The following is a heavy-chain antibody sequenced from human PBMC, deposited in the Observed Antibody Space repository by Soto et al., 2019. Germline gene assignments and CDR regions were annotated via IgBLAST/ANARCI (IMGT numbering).Heavy chain of an antibody. CDR3: VRDPQRNDY. D-gene: IGHD2-2*01. J-gene: IGHJ4*02. CDR2: ISASNGNR. Sequence: QVQLVQSGAEVKKPGASVKVSCKASGYDFSSYGISWVRQAPGQGLEWMGWISASNGNRDYAQQFQGRVTMTSDTSRTTAYMELRRLRSDDTDVYYCVRDPQRNDYWGQGTLVNVSS. CDR1: GYDFSSYG. V-gene: IGHV1-18*04.